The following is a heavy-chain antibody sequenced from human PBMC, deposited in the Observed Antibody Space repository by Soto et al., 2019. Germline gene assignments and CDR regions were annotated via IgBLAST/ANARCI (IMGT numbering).Heavy chain of an antibody. D-gene: IGHD6-13*01. CDR3: ARSPRSSPYFDY. CDR2: IYPGDYET. J-gene: IGHJ4*02. V-gene: IGHV5-51*01. Sequence: GESLKISCQCSGYTFSNFWIAWVRQLPGKGLEWMGIIYPGDYETRYSPSFHGKVTISADRSIGTAYLQWSSLEASDSAFYFCARSPRSSPYFDYWGQGTLVTVSS. CDR1: GYTFSNFW.